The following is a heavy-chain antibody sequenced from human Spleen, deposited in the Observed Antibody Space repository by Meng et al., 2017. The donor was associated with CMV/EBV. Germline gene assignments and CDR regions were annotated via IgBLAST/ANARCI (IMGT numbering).Heavy chain of an antibody. CDR1: GRSISSSSYY. V-gene: IGHV4-39*07. Sequence: SETLSLTCTVSGRSISSSSYYWGGIRQPPGKGLEWIGNIYYSGSTNYNPSLKSRATISIDTSKNQFSLKVSSETEADTAVYYCASFHCSTSNCYTKNHDMDVWGQGTTVTVSS. CDR3: ASFHCSTSNCYTKNHDMDV. CDR2: IYYSGST. J-gene: IGHJ6*02. D-gene: IGHD2-2*02.